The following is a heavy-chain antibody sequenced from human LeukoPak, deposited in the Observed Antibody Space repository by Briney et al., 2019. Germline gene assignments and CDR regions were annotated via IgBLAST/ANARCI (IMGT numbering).Heavy chain of an antibody. D-gene: IGHD7-27*01. CDR2: ISSSAGTI. Sequence: PGGSLRLSCAASGFTFTDYYMTWIRQAPGKGLEWVSYISSSAGTIYYGDSVKGRFTISRDNAKNSLYLQMNSLRAEDTAVYYCAREYVELGTPYYFVYWGQGTLVTVSS. V-gene: IGHV3-11*04. CDR1: GFTFTDYY. CDR3: AREYVELGTPYYFVY. J-gene: IGHJ4*02.